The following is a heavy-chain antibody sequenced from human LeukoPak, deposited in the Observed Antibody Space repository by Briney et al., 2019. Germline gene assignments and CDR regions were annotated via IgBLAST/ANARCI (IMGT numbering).Heavy chain of an antibody. J-gene: IGHJ6*02. CDR1: GGSISSSSYY. CDR2: INHSGST. D-gene: IGHD6-19*01. Sequence: SETLSLTCSVSGGSISSSSYYWGWIRQPPGKGLEWIGEINHSGSTNYNPSLKSRVIISVDTSKNQFSLKLSSVTAADTAVYYCARGRGGSGWQNYYYYGMDVWGQGTTVTVSS. V-gene: IGHV4-39*07. CDR3: ARGRGGSGWQNYYYYGMDV.